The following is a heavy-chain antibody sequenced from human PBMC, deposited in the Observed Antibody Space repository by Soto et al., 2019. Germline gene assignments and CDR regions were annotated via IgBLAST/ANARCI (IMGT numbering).Heavy chain of an antibody. D-gene: IGHD2-2*01. CDR1: GFTFSSYA. Sequence: GGSLRLSCAASGFTFSSYAMHWVRQAPGKGLEWVAVISYDGSNKYYADSVKGRFTISRDNSKNTLYLQMNSLRAEDTAVYYCAGDRDCSSTSCYYGMDVWGQGTTVTVSS. CDR2: ISYDGSNK. J-gene: IGHJ6*02. V-gene: IGHV3-30-3*01. CDR3: AGDRDCSSTSCYYGMDV.